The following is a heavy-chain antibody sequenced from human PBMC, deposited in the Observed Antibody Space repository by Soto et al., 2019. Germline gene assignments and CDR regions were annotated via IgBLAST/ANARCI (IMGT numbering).Heavy chain of an antibody. CDR1: GYTFTSCD. V-gene: IGHV1-8*01. CDR3: ARGGQYGSGSYRYYYYGMDV. Sequence: ASVKVSCKASGYTFTSCDINWVRQATGQGLEWMGWMNPNCGNTGYAQKFQGRVTMTRNTSISTAYMELSSLRSEDTAVYYCARGGQYGSGSYRYYYYGMDVWGQGTTVTVSS. CDR2: MNPNCGNT. J-gene: IGHJ6*02. D-gene: IGHD3-10*01.